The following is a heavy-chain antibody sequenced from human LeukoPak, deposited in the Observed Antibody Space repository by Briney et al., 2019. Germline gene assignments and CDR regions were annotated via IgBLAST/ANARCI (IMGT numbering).Heavy chain of an antibody. V-gene: IGHV4-39*07. J-gene: IGHJ3*02. CDR1: GGSISSSSYY. CDR3: ARGLTVAGLTTFPNDAFDI. Sequence: PSETLSLTCTVSGGSISSSSYYWGWIRQPPGKGLEWIGSIYYSGSTYYNPSLKSRVTISVDTSKNQFSLKLSSVTAADTAVYYCARGLTVAGLTTFPNDAFDIWGQGTMVTVSS. CDR2: IYYSGST. D-gene: IGHD6-19*01.